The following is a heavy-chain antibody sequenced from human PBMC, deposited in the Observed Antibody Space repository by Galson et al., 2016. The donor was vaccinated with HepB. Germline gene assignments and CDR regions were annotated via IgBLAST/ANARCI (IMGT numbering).Heavy chain of an antibody. J-gene: IGHJ4*02. Sequence: YLRLSCAASGFSCGGYAMSWVRQSPGMGLVWVGFIRSTVYGVTHDYAASLKGRFTISRDDSKNIAYLQMNSLKIEDTAVYFCTRASDSGYDRRFDYWGQGTLVTVSS. CDR3: TRASDSGYDRRFDY. CDR1: GFSCGGYA. CDR2: IRSTVYGVTH. D-gene: IGHD5-12*01. V-gene: IGHV3-49*04.